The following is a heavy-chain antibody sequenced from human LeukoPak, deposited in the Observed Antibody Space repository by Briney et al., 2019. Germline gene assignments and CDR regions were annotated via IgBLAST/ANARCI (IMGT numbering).Heavy chain of an antibody. D-gene: IGHD4-17*01. CDR1: GFTFSDYT. J-gene: IGHJ4*02. CDR2: ISSGSRYI. CDR3: ARTYLDYGDFLGY. Sequence: GGSLRLSCAASGFTFSDYTMNWVRQAPGKGLEWVSSISSGSRYIYYADSVKGRFTISRDNSKKPLYLQMNSLRAEDTAVYYCARTYLDYGDFLGYWGQGTLVTVSS. V-gene: IGHV3-21*01.